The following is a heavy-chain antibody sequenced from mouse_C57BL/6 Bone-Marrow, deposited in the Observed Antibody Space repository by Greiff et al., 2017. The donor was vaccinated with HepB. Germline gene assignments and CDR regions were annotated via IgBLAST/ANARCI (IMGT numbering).Heavy chain of an antibody. J-gene: IGHJ4*01. CDR1: GFSLTSYG. V-gene: IGHV2-2*01. Sequence: VKLVESGPGLVQPSQSLSITCTVSGFSLTSYGVHWVRQSPGKGLEWLGVIWSGGSTDYNAAFISRLSISKDNSKSQVFFKMNSLQADDTAIYYCARKGDYYGSSYNYAMDYWGQGTSVTVSS. CDR2: IWSGGST. CDR3: ARKGDYYGSSYNYAMDY. D-gene: IGHD1-1*01.